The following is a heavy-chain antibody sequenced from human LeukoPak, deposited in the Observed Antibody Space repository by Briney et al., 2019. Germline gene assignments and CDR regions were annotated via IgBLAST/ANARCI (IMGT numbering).Heavy chain of an antibody. Sequence: GGSLRLSCTASGFTFSSYAMSWVRQTPGKGLEWVSTIVVSGGDKYYADSVKGRFTISRDNSENTLFLQMNSLTAEDTAIYFCASRPQIGAAAGSNDYWRQGKVVLVS. V-gene: IGHV3-23*01. CDR3: ASRPQIGAAAGSNDY. D-gene: IGHD6-13*01. CDR1: GFTFSSYA. CDR2: IVVSGGDK. J-gene: IGHJ4*02.